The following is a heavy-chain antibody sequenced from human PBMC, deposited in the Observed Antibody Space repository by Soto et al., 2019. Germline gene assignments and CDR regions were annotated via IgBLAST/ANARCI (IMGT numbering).Heavy chain of an antibody. Sequence: EVQLLESGGVLVQPGGPLQLSCAASGFTFSSYAMSWVRQAQGKGLEGVSAISGSGGSTYYADSVKGRFTISRDNSNNTLYLQMNSLRAEDTAVYYCAKSIVVEYFQHWGQGTLVTVSS. CDR2: ISGSGGST. D-gene: IGHD3-22*01. J-gene: IGHJ1*01. CDR1: GFTFSSYA. V-gene: IGHV3-23*01. CDR3: AKSIVVEYFQH.